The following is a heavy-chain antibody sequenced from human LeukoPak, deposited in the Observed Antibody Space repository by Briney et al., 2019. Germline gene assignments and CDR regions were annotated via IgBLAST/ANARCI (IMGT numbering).Heavy chain of an antibody. Sequence: SGTLSLTCAVSGGSISSSNWWSWVRQPPGKGLECIGEIYHSGSTNYNPSLKSRVTISVDKSKNQFSLKLSSVIAADTAVYYCARDRVVGDRTGNVDVWGQGTTVTVSS. CDR1: GGSISSSNW. D-gene: IGHD3-3*01. J-gene: IGHJ6*02. CDR3: ARDRVVGDRTGNVDV. CDR2: IYHSGST. V-gene: IGHV4-4*02.